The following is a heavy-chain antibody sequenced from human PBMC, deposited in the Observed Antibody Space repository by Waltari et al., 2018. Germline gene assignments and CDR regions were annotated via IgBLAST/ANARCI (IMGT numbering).Heavy chain of an antibody. CDR1: GFTLSSYG. D-gene: IGHD2-15*01. CDR2: IRYDGRNK. Sequence: QVQLVASGGGVVQPGGSLRLSCAASGFTLSSYGMHWVRPAPGKGLEWVAFIRYDGRNKYYADSVKGRFTISRDNSKNTLYLQMNSLRAEDTAVYYCAKEALVVVVAALDYWGQGTLVTVSS. CDR3: AKEALVVVVAALDY. J-gene: IGHJ4*02. V-gene: IGHV3-30*02.